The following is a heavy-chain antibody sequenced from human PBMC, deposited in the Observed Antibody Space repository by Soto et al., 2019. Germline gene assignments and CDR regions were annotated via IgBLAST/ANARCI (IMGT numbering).Heavy chain of an antibody. CDR1: GFTFSDYY. V-gene: IGHV3-11*01. Sequence: QVQLVESGGGLVKPGGSLRLSCAASGFTFSDYYMTWIRQAPGKGLEWVSYISSVTNTIYYADSVRGRFTISRDNAMDSLYLQMNSLTAEDTAVYYCARVGQDYYYGMDVWGQGTTVTVSS. D-gene: IGHD1-26*01. CDR3: ARVGQDYYYGMDV. CDR2: ISSVTNTI. J-gene: IGHJ6*02.